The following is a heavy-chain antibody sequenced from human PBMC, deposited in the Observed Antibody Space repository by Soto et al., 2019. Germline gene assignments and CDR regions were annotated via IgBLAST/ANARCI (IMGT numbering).Heavy chain of an antibody. CDR3: ARLGFDSSGWFDH. D-gene: IGHD6-19*01. CDR2: INPNSGGT. V-gene: IGHV1-2*04. CDR1: GFTFSSYG. Sequence: QVQLVESGGGVVQPGRSLRLSCAASGFTFSSYGMHWVRQAPGQGLVWMGWINPNSGGTNYAQKFQGWVTMTRDTSISTAYMELSRLRADDTAVYYCARLGFDSSGWFDHWGQGTLVTVSS. J-gene: IGHJ5*02.